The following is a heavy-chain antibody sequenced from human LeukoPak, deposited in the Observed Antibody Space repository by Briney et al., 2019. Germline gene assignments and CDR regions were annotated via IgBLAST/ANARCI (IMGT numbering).Heavy chain of an antibody. D-gene: IGHD2-2*02. CDR3: TGYNCSSTRCYTGGFDY. Sequence: GGSLRLSCATSGFTFSNYAMSWVRQAPGKGLEWVSAISASGGSTYYGGSVTGRFTISRDSSKNTLYLQMNSLRAEDTAVYYCTGYNCSSTRCYTGGFDYWGQGTLVTVSS. V-gene: IGHV3-23*01. J-gene: IGHJ4*02. CDR2: ISASGGST. CDR1: GFTFSNYA.